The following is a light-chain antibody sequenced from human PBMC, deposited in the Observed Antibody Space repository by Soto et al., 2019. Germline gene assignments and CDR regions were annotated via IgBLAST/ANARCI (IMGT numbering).Light chain of an antibody. J-gene: IGLJ1*01. CDR1: SSNIGSNT. Sequence: QSALTQPPSASGTPGQRVTISCSGSSSNIGSNTVNWYQQLPGTAPKLLIYNNNQRPSGVPDRFSGSKSGTSASLAISGLQSEDEADYYCAAWDDSLNGLVFGTGTKATVL. V-gene: IGLV1-44*01. CDR3: AAWDDSLNGLV. CDR2: NNN.